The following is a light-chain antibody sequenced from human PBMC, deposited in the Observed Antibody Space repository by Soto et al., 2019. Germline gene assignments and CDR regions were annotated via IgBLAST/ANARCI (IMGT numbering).Light chain of an antibody. V-gene: IGKV1-39*01. J-gene: IGKJ3*01. CDR1: QSISDH. Sequence: IPMTQSPSSLSASVGDRVTITCRASQSISDHLNWYQHKPGKAPELLIYATSTLHIGVPSRFSGSGSGIDFSMTISSLQPEDFGTYYCQQSYSSPRFTFGPGTKVDIK. CDR3: QQSYSSPRFT. CDR2: ATS.